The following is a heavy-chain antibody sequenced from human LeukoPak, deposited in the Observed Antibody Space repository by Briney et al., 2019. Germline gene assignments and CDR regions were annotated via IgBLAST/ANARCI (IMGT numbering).Heavy chain of an antibody. CDR2: IWSDGGNK. V-gene: IGHV3-33*01. D-gene: IGHD3-10*01. J-gene: IGHJ4*02. CDR1: GFTFSDYD. Sequence: GKSLRFSCAASGFTFSDYDMHWVRNAPGKRLEWVAVIWSDGGNKDYVDSVKGRFTISRHDSKNTLYLQMNSLRAEDTAVYYCAILSGSGSYSYFDYWGQGTLVTVSS. CDR3: AILSGSGSYSYFDY.